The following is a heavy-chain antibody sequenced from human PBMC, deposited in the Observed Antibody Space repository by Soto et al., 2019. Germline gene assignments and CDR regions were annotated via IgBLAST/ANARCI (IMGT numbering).Heavy chain of an antibody. V-gene: IGHV1-69*01. Sequence: QVQLVQSGAEVKKPGSSGKVSCKASGGTFSSYAISWFRQAPGQGLEWMGGIIPIFGTANYAQKFQGRVTITADESTSTAYMELSSLSAEDTAVYYCARVVTVVKSFHYWYFDLWGRGTLVTVSS. J-gene: IGHJ2*01. CDR2: IIPIFGTA. D-gene: IGHD2-15*01. CDR1: GGTFSSYA. CDR3: ARVVTVVKSFHYWYFDL.